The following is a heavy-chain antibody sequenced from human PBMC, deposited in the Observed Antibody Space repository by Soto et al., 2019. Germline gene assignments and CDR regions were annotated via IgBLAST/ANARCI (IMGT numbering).Heavy chain of an antibody. V-gene: IGHV3-11*05. D-gene: IGHD3-22*01. CDR3: AGKRYYASRGYPLDWPFDY. Sequence: QVQLVESGGGLVKPGGSLRLSCAASGFTFSDYYMSWIRQAPGKGLEWVSYISSSSSYTNYADSVKGRFTISRDNAKNSLYLQMNSLRAEDTAVYYCAGKRYYASRGYPLDWPFDYWGQGTLVTVSS. CDR1: GFTFSDYY. CDR2: ISSSSSYT. J-gene: IGHJ4*02.